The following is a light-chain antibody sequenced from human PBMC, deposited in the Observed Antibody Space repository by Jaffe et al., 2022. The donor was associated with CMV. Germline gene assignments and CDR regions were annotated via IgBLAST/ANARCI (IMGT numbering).Light chain of an antibody. V-gene: IGKV1-12*01. CDR3: QQASSFPRT. CDR2: AAS. J-gene: IGKJ2*01. Sequence: DIQMTQSPSSVSASVGDKVTITCRASQDIRNWLAWFQQKPGEAPKLLIYAASGLQSGVPSRFSGSGSGTDFTLTISSLQPEDFAIYYCQQASSFPRTFGQGTKVEIK. CDR1: QDIRNW.